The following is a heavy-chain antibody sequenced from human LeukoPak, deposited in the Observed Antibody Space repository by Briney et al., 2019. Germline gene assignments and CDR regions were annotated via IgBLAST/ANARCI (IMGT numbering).Heavy chain of an antibody. J-gene: IGHJ4*02. CDR3: ARYGYSSGWHPFDY. Sequence: GGSLRLSCAASGFSFSSYGMNRVRQAPGKGLEWLSYISTASGTIYYADSVKGRFTISRDNAKNSLYLQMNSLRDEDTAVYYCARYGYSSGWHPFDYWGQGTLVTVSS. CDR2: ISTASGTI. V-gene: IGHV3-48*02. D-gene: IGHD6-19*01. CDR1: GFSFSSYG.